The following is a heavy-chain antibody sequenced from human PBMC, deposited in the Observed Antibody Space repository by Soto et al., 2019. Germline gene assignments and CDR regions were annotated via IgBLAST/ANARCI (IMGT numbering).Heavy chain of an antibody. CDR2: INPSGSHT. CDR3: ARHASYYVSSGYFGTY. V-gene: IGHV5-10-1*01. Sequence: GDSLTISCQASVYTFTNHWITWVRQMPGKGLEWMGSINPSGSHTNYRPSFQGHVTMSVDKSMSTAYLQWSSLKASDTAMYYCARHASYYVSSGYFGTYWGQGTLVAVSS. J-gene: IGHJ4*02. CDR1: VYTFTNHW. D-gene: IGHD3-22*01.